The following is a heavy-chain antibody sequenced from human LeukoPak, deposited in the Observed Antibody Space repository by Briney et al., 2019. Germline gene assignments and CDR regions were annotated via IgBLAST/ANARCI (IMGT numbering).Heavy chain of an antibody. D-gene: IGHD1-26*01. CDR3: AREGPYSGSYDY. J-gene: IGHJ4*02. V-gene: IGHV4-31*01. CDR2: IYYSGST. Sequence: SQTLSLTCTVSGGSISSGGYYWSWIRQHPGKGLEWIGYIYYSGSTYYNPSLNSLVTISVDTSKNQFSLKLSSVTAADTAVYYCAREGPYSGSYDYWGQGTLVTVSS. CDR1: GGSISSGGYY.